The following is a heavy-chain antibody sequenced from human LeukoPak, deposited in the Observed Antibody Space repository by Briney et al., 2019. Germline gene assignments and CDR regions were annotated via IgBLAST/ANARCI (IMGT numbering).Heavy chain of an antibody. D-gene: IGHD2-21*02. J-gene: IGHJ1*01. Sequence: GGSLRLSCAASGFNFSIYSMNWVRQAPGKGLEWVAVLSFDGDEKHYADSVRGRFTISRDNSKNTLYLQMNSLRAEDMAVYYCARGLHKMVVTAIEYFQHWGQGTLVTVSS. CDR2: LSFDGDEK. V-gene: IGHV3-30-3*01. CDR1: GFNFSIYS. CDR3: ARGLHKMVVTAIEYFQH.